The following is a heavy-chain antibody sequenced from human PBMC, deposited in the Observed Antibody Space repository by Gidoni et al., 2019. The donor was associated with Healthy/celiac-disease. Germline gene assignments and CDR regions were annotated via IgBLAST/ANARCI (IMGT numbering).Heavy chain of an antibody. D-gene: IGHD4-17*01. J-gene: IGHJ1*01. Sequence: QVQLVQSGAEVKKPGASVKVSCKASGYTFTGYYMHWVRQAPGQGLEWMGWINPNRGGTNYAQKFQGRVTMTRDTSISTAYMELSRLRSDDTAVYYCARVHGDYGPLEYFQHWGQGTLVTVSS. CDR2: INPNRGGT. V-gene: IGHV1-2*02. CDR1: GYTFTGYY. CDR3: ARVHGDYGPLEYFQH.